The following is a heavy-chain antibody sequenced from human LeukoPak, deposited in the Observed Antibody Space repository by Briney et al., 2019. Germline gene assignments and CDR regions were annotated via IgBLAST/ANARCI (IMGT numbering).Heavy chain of an antibody. CDR2: IIPIFGTA. Sequence: SVKVPCKASGGTFSSYAISWVRQAPGQGLEWMGGIIPIFGTANYAQKFQGRVTITTDESTSTAYMELSSLRSEDTAVYYCARDLPNFSSGWTVEYFQHWGQGTLVTVSS. V-gene: IGHV1-69*05. D-gene: IGHD6-19*01. J-gene: IGHJ1*01. CDR1: GGTFSSYA. CDR3: ARDLPNFSSGWTVEYFQH.